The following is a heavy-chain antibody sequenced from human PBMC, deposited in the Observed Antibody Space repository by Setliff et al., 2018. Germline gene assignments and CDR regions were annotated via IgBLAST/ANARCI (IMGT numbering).Heavy chain of an antibody. J-gene: IGHJ5*02. D-gene: IGHD3-10*01. Sequence: PGGSLRLSCAASGFTFSSYAMHLVRQAPGKGVEWVAVISYDGSKKYYADSGKGRFTISRDNSKNTLYLQMNSLRAEDTAVYYCARDPFGNPVFDPWGQGTLVTVSS. CDR3: ARDPFGNPVFDP. CDR2: ISYDGSKK. CDR1: GFTFSSYA. V-gene: IGHV3-30-3*01.